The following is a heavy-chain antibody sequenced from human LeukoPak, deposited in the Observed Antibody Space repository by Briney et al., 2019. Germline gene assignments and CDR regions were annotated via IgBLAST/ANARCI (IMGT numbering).Heavy chain of an antibody. D-gene: IGHD2-21*01. Sequence: GGSLRLSCAASGLTFSSYGMSWVRQAPGGAPEWVSSFSAGSDYIYYADSVKGRFTISRDNSKNTLYLQMNNLRAEDAAVYYCAKILLIGRWAFDIWGQGTMVTVSS. CDR3: AKILLIGRWAFDI. J-gene: IGHJ3*02. V-gene: IGHV3-23*01. CDR1: GLTFSSYG. CDR2: FSAGSDYI.